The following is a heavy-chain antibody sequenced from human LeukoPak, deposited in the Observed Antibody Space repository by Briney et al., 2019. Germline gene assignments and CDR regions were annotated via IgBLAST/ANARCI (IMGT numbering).Heavy chain of an antibody. CDR1: GDSIRSHY. J-gene: IGHJ4*02. CDR3: ARTIASRPYYFDY. D-gene: IGHD6-6*01. V-gene: IGHV4-59*11. CDR2: IQDSGYT. Sequence: SETLSLTCTVSGDSIRSHYWSWIRQPPGKGLEWIGYIQDSGYTKYNPSLKSRLTISVDTSKNQFSLRLSSLTAADTAVFYCARTIASRPYYFDYWGQGTLVTVSS.